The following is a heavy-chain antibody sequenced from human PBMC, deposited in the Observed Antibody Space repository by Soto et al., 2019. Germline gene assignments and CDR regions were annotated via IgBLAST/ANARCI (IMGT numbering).Heavy chain of an antibody. J-gene: IGHJ4*02. D-gene: IGHD3-22*01. CDR2: SYYSGST. V-gene: IGHV4-39*01. CDR1: GGSISSSSYY. CDR3: ARTRKDITMIVVANDY. Sequence: SETLSLTCSVSGGSISSSSYYWGWIRQPPGKGLEWIGSSYYSGSTYYNPSLKSRVTISVDTSKNQFSLKLSSVTAADTAVYYCARTRKDITMIVVANDYWGQGTLVTVSS.